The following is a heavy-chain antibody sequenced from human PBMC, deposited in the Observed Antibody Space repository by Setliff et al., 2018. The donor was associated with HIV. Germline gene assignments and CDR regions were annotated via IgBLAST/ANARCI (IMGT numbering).Heavy chain of an antibody. CDR1: GGSITSDTYY. J-gene: IGHJ5*02. CDR2: IYYSGST. Sequence: SETLSLTCSVSGGSITSDTYYWGWIRQPPGKGLEWIGYIYYSGSTNYNPSLKSRVTISVDTSKNQFSLKLSSVTAADTAVYYCARDRGRGYDLALFNWFDPWG. CDR3: ARDRGRGYDLALFNWFDP. D-gene: IGHD3-3*01. V-gene: IGHV4-61*01.